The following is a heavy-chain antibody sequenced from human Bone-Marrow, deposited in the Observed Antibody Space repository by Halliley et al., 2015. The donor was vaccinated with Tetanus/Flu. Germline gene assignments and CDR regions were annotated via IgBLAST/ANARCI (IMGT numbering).Heavy chain of an antibody. V-gene: IGHV2-70*13. J-gene: IGHJ3*02. CDR2: IDWDDDK. D-gene: IGHD2-21*01. CDR3: SRIHQGSGCASDAFDI. Sequence: LVQPTQTLTLTCTFSGFSLSTTGMCVTWIRQPPGKALEWLALIDWDDDKYYNTSLKTRLTISKDTSKNQVVLTMTNMDPVDTATYYCSRIHQGSGCASDAFDIWGQGTMVSVSS. CDR1: GFSLSTTGMC.